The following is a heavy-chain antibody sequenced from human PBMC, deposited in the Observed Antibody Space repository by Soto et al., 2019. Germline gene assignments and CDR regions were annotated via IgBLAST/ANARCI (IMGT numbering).Heavy chain of an antibody. J-gene: IGHJ4*02. CDR2: ISGSGGST. D-gene: IGHD3-16*02. CDR1: GFTFSSYA. V-gene: IGHV3-23*01. Sequence: EVQLLESGGGLVQPGGSLRLSCAASGFTFSSYAMSWVRQAPGKGLEWVSAISGSGGSTYYADSVKGRFTISRDNSKNTLYLQINSLRAEDTAVYYCAKSVITFGGVIAEFDYWGQGTLVTVSS. CDR3: AKSVITFGGVIAEFDY.